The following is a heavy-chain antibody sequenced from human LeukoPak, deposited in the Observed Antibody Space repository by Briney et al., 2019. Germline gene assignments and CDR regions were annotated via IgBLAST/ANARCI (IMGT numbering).Heavy chain of an antibody. D-gene: IGHD3-10*01. V-gene: IGHV4-34*01. Sequence: SETLSLTCAVYGGSFSGYYWSWIRQPPGKGLEWIGEINHSGSTNYNPSLKGRVTISVDTSKNRFSLKLSSVTAADTAVYYCARGGTYYYGSGSYYIPLDYWGQGTLVTVSS. CDR2: INHSGST. CDR1: GGSFSGYY. CDR3: ARGGTYYYGSGSYYIPLDY. J-gene: IGHJ4*02.